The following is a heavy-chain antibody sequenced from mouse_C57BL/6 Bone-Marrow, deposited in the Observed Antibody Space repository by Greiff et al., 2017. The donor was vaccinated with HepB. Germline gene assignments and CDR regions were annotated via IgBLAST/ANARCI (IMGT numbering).Heavy chain of an antibody. Sequence: QVHVKQPGAELVMPGASVKLSCKASGYTFTSYWMHWVKQRPGQGLEWIGEIDPSDSYTNYNQKFKGKSTLTVDKSSSTAYMQLSSLTSEDSAVYYCARQGYYYGYYFDYWGQGTTLTVSS. CDR3: ARQGYYYGYYFDY. CDR1: GYTFTSYW. CDR2: IDPSDSYT. J-gene: IGHJ2*01. V-gene: IGHV1-69*01. D-gene: IGHD1-1*01.